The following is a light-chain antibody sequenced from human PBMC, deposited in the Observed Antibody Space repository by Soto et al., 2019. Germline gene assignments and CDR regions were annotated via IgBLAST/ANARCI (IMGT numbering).Light chain of an antibody. CDR3: SSYTSSSTLG. Sequence: QSALTQPASVSGSPGQSITISCTGTNSDVGGYNYVSWYQQHPGKAPKLMIYEVSDRPSGVSNRFSGSKSGNTASLTISGLQAEDEADYYFSSYTSSSTLGFGGGTKLTVL. V-gene: IGLV2-14*01. J-gene: IGLJ2*01. CDR2: EVS. CDR1: NSDVGGYNY.